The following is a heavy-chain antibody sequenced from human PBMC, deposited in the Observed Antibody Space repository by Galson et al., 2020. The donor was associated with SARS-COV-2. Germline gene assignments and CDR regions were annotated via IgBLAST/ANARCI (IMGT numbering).Heavy chain of an antibody. CDR2: IYYTVST. D-gene: IGHD3-16*01. CDR3: ATPGRNGGGQGYYDGVDV. Sequence: SETLSLTCTVSAGSISSSGYYWSWLRQHPGKGLEWIVNIYYTVSTYYNPSLKSRVTMSVDTSKNQFSLKPSSVTAADTAVYYCATPGRNGGGQGYYDGVDVWGQGTTVTVSS. J-gene: IGHJ6*02. CDR1: AGSISSSGYY. V-gene: IGHV4-31*03.